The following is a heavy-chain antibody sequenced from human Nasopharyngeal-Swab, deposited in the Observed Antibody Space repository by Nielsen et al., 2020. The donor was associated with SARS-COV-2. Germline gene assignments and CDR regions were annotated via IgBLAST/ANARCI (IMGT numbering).Heavy chain of an antibody. D-gene: IGHD6-13*01. Sequence: GGSLRLSCAASGFISNYAMSWVRQAPGKGLEWVSGISGNGGATYYADYVKGRFTISRDNSKNTLSLQMNSLRADDTAVYYCAKNPYSSSFYWFDPWGQGTLVTVSS. CDR1: GFISNYA. V-gene: IGHV3-23*01. CDR2: ISGNGGAT. CDR3: AKNPYSSSFYWFDP. J-gene: IGHJ5*02.